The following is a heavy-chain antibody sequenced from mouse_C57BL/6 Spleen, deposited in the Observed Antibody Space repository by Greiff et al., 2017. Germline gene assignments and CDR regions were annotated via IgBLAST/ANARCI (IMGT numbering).Heavy chain of an antibody. CDR2: INPNYGTT. V-gene: IGHV1-39*01. Sequence: VQLKQSGPELVKPGASVKISCKASGYSFTDYNMNWVKQSNGKSLEWIGVINPNYGTTSYNQKFKGKATLTVDQSSSTAYMQLNSLTSEDSAVYYCARHLTGVNYYAMDYWGQGTSVTVSS. CDR1: GYSFTDYN. J-gene: IGHJ4*01. CDR3: ARHLTGVNYYAMDY. D-gene: IGHD4-1*01.